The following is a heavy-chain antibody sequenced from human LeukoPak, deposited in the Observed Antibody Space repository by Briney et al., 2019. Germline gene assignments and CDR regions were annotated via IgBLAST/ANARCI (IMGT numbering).Heavy chain of an antibody. Sequence: GGSLRLSCAASGVTLSNYWMNWVCQGPGKGLGWVASIGQDGTENYYVDSVKGRFTISRDNAKNSLYLQMNSPRVEDTAVYYCATGGGWYFDYWGQGELITASS. CDR1: GVTLSNYW. CDR3: ATGGGWYFDY. D-gene: IGHD6-19*01. V-gene: IGHV3-7*01. J-gene: IGHJ4*02. CDR2: IGQDGTEN.